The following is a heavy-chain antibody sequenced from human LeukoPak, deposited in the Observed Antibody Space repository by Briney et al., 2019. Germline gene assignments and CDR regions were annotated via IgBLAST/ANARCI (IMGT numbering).Heavy chain of an antibody. CDR3: ARIAATYFDY. Sequence: ETLSLTCTVSGGSISSSSYYWGWVRPPPGKGLEWIGSIYYSGSTYYNPSLKSRVTISVDTSKNQFSLQLSSVTAADTAVYYCARIAATYFDYWGQGTLVTVSS. V-gene: IGHV4-39*01. J-gene: IGHJ4*02. CDR1: GGSISSSSYY. CDR2: IYYSGST. D-gene: IGHD6-25*01.